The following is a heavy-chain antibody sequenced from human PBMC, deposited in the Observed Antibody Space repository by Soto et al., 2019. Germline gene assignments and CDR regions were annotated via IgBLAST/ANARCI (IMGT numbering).Heavy chain of an antibody. Sequence: GASVKVSCKASGYTFTGYYVHWVRQAPGQGLEWMGWINPNSGGTNYAQKFQGWVTMTRDTSISTAYMELSRLRSDDTAVYYCARGQLLMVYAANNWFDPWGQGTLVTVSS. CDR3: ARGQLLMVYAANNWFDP. CDR2: INPNSGGT. V-gene: IGHV1-2*04. CDR1: GYTFTGYY. D-gene: IGHD2-8*01. J-gene: IGHJ5*02.